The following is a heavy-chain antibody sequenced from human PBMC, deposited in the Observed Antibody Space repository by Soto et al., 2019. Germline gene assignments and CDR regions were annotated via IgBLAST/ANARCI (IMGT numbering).Heavy chain of an antibody. CDR1: GYSFTDFA. Sequence: QAQLVQSGAEVKKPGASVKVSCKASGYSFTDFAMHWERLASGQRLEWMGWINADKGDTKYSPKFQGRVTITRDTSATTVYMELRSLRSEDTAVYYCARGPLSGVATIWDYANWFDPWGQGSLVTVST. V-gene: IGHV1-3*01. CDR3: ARGPLSGVATIWDYANWFDP. J-gene: IGHJ5*02. CDR2: INADKGDT. D-gene: IGHD5-12*01.